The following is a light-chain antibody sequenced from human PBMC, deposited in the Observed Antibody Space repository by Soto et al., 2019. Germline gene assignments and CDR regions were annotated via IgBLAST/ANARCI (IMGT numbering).Light chain of an antibody. CDR1: SSDVGFYNY. J-gene: IGLJ2*01. V-gene: IGLV2-8*01. CDR2: AVT. Sequence: QSVLTQPPSASGSPGQSVTISCTGTSSDVGFYNYVSWYQQHPGRAPKLLIYAVTKRPSGVPDRFSGSKSGNTASLTVSGLQAEDEALYYCTSYAGSDNLGVFGGGTKVTVL. CDR3: TSYAGSDNLGV.